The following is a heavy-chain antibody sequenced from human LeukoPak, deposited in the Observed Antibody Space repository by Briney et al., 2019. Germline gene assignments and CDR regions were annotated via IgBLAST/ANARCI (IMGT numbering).Heavy chain of an antibody. D-gene: IGHD1-20*01. Sequence: PGGSLRLSCATSGFTFSNYGMHWVRQAPGKGLEWVAVISSDETNIRYGDSVRGRFTVSRDNAKNTVYLQMNSLGADDTAVYYCAKAPGITGYPDDAFDIWGQGTMVTVSS. CDR2: ISSDETNI. CDR1: GFTFSNYG. J-gene: IGHJ3*02. CDR3: AKAPGITGYPDDAFDI. V-gene: IGHV3-30*18.